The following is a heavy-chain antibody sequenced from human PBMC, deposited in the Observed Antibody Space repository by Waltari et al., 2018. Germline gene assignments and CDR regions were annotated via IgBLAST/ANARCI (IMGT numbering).Heavy chain of an antibody. J-gene: IGHJ4*02. CDR3: SGGEVTGTDF. CDR2: IRREPYNYAT. D-gene: IGHD6-19*01. V-gene: IGHV3-73*01. CDR1: GFSFSGST. Sequence: EVQVVESGGGLVQPGGSLELTCATSGFSFSGSTIHWVRQTPGKGLEWVGRIRREPYNYATAYSASVKGRFTISRDDSKNTAYLQMNSLRTEDTAVYYCSGGEVTGTDFWGQGTLVTVSS.